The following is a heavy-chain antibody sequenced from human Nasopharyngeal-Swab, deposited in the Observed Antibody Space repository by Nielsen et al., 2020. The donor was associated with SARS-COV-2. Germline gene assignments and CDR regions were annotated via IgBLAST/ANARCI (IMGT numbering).Heavy chain of an antibody. CDR3: ARNEFRSGYYGTAEYYGLDV. V-gene: IGHV4-34*01. D-gene: IGHD3-3*01. J-gene: IGHJ6*02. CDR1: VGSFSGYY. Sequence: SETLSLTCAVYVGSFSGYYWTWIRQPPGEGLEWIGEINHSGRTKYNPSLKSRVTISVDTSKNQFSLKLSSVTAADTAVYYCARNEFRSGYYGTAEYYGLDVWGQGTTVTVSS. CDR2: INHSGRT.